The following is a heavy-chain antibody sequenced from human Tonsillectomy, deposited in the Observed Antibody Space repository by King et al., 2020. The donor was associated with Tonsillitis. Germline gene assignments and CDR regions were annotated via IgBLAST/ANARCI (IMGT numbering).Heavy chain of an antibody. CDR2: ISSSGDST. J-gene: IGHJ4*02. CDR1: GFTFSNSA. D-gene: IGHD5-18*01. CDR3: AKVVSTAMVYYFDY. Sequence: VQLVESGGGLVQPGGSLRLSCAASGFTFSNSAMAWVRQAPGKGLEWVSGISSSGDSTYYADSVKGRFTISRDNSKNTLYLQMNILGAEDTALYYCAKVVSTAMVYYFDYWGQGSLVTVSS. V-gene: IGHV3-23*04.